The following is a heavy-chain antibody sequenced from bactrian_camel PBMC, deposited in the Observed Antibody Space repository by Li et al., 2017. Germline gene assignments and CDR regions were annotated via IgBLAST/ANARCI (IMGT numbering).Heavy chain of an antibody. D-gene: IGHD6*01. J-gene: IGHJ4*01. V-gene: IGHV3S40*01. CDR1: GFSFGSYA. CDR3: ATNTVTDGVAEFSY. Sequence: VQLVESGGGLVQPGGSLTLSCVASGFSFGSYAMSWVRQAPGKGLERVSGINGGGGSTYYADSVKGRFTVSRDNAKNTVYLQMDNLESEDTALHYCATNTVTDGVAEFSYWGQGTQVTVS. CDR2: INGGGGST.